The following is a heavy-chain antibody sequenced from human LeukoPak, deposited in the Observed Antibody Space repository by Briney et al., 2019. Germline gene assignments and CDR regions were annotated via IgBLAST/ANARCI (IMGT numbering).Heavy chain of an antibody. CDR3: ARDYNSYYMDV. CDR1: GGSFSGYY. Sequence: SETLSLTCAVYGGSFSGYYWSWIRQPPGKGLEWIGEINHSGSTNYNPSLKSRVTISVDTSKNQFSLKLSSVTAADTAVYYCARDYNSYYMDVWGKGTTVTVSS. J-gene: IGHJ6*03. V-gene: IGHV4-34*01. CDR2: INHSGST.